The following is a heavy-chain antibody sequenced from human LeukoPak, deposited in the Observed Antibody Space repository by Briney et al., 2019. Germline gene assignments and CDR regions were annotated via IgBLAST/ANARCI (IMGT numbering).Heavy chain of an antibody. D-gene: IGHD6-13*01. J-gene: IGHJ4*02. CDR3: AKAGYSTSWYYLDF. CDR1: DFTFSDYV. Sequence: PGGSLRLSCAASDFTFSDYVMHWVRQAPGKGLEWVAFIRFDGGNEIYGDSVKGRFTISRDDSKDTLYLQMNSLSAEDTAVYFCAKAGYSTSWYYLDFWGQGTLVTVSS. V-gene: IGHV3-30*02. CDR2: IRFDGGNE.